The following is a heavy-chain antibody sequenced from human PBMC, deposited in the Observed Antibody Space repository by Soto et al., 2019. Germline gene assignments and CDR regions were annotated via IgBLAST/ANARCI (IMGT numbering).Heavy chain of an antibody. V-gene: IGHV4-31*03. J-gene: IGHJ2*01. CDR2: IYYSGST. CDR1: GGSISNGGYY. CDR3: ARPGYCSGGSCYSPYYPDL. Sequence: QVQLQESGPGLVKPSQTLSFTCTVSGGSISNGGYYWSWIRQHPGKGLEWIGYIYYSGSTYYNPSLKSRVTISVDTSKNQFSLKLSSVTAADTAVYYCARPGYCSGGSCYSPYYPDLWGRGTLVTVSS. D-gene: IGHD2-15*01.